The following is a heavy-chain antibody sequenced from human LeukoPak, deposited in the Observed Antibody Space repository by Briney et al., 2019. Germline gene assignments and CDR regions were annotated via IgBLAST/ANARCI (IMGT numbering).Heavy chain of an antibody. CDR3: ARGGGLDV. CDR1: GFTVSSNY. CDR2: IYGDSTTT. D-gene: IGHD3-16*01. Sequence: PGGSLRLSCAASGFTVSSNYMSWVRQAPGKGLEWVSIIYGDSTTTYYADSVKGRFTISRDTSKNTLFLQMNSLRPEDTAVYFCARGGGLDVWGQGATVTVSS. V-gene: IGHV3-53*01. J-gene: IGHJ6*02.